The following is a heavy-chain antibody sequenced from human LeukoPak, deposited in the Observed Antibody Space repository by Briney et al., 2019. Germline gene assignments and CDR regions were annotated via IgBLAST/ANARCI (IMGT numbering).Heavy chain of an antibody. D-gene: IGHD1-7*01. CDR1: GGSISSYY. V-gene: IGHV4-59*01. Sequence: SETLSLTYTVSGGSISSYYWSWIRQPPGKGLEWIGYIYYSGSTKYNPSLKSRVTISVDASRTQFSLKLNSVTAADTAVYYCARGSRELYYFDYWGQGTLVTVSS. J-gene: IGHJ4*02. CDR3: ARGSRELYYFDY. CDR2: IYYSGST.